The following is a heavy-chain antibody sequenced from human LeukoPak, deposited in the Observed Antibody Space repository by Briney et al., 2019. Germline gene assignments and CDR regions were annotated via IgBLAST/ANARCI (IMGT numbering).Heavy chain of an antibody. Sequence: ASVKVSCKASGYTFTSYDINWVRQATGQGLEWMGWMNPNSGNTGYAQKFQGRVTITGNTSISTAYMELSSLRSEDTAVYYCARGAVLRFLEWLPDLGYYYYMDVWGKGTTVTVSS. CDR3: ARGAVLRFLEWLPDLGYYYYMDV. CDR1: GYTFTSYD. D-gene: IGHD3-3*01. CDR2: MNPNSGNT. V-gene: IGHV1-8*03. J-gene: IGHJ6*03.